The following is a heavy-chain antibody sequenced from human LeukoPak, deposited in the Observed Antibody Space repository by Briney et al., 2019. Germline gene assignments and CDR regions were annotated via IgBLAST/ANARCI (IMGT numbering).Heavy chain of an antibody. D-gene: IGHD2-2*01. Sequence: ASVKVSCKASGYTFTSYDINWVRQATGQGLEWTGWMNPNSGNTGYAQKFQGRVTMTRNTSISTAYMELSSLRSEDTAVYYCARGGVYCSSTSCFLYYYYYYMDVWGKGTTVTISS. CDR2: MNPNSGNT. CDR3: ARGGVYCSSTSCFLYYYYYYMDV. CDR1: GYTFTSYD. J-gene: IGHJ6*03. V-gene: IGHV1-8*01.